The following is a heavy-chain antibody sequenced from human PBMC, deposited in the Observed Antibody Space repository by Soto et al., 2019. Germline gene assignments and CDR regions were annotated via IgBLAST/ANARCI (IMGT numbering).Heavy chain of an antibody. CDR2: INSDGSHP. CDR1: GFNFSIYW. Sequence: EVQLVESGGGLAQPGGSLRLSCAASGFNFSIYWMHWVRQAPGKGLVWVSRINSDGSHPDYADSVKGRFTISRDNANNTLYLQINSPGAEDTAVFYCARGGAYGDYRSDYWGQGTLVTVSS. V-gene: IGHV3-74*01. J-gene: IGHJ4*02. D-gene: IGHD4-17*01. CDR3: ARGGAYGDYRSDY.